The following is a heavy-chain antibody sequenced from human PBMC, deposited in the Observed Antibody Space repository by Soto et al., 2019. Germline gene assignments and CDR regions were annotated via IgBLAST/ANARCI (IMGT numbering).Heavy chain of an antibody. V-gene: IGHV1-2*02. D-gene: IGHD3-9*01. CDR1: GYTFTALY. J-gene: IGHJ5*02. Sequence: QVQLVQSGSEVRKPGASVKVSCQASGYTFTALYMNWVRQAPGQALEWMGWVNPNTGLTKYAQKFQGRVIMTRDTSNNTAYMELSGLTSDDTAVYYCTTLRLDPWGQGTLVTVSS. CDR3: TTLRLDP. CDR2: VNPNTGLT.